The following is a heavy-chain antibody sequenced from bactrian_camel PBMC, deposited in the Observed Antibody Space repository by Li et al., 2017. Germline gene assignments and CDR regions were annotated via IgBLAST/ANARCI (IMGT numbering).Heavy chain of an antibody. J-gene: IGHJ4*01. Sequence: QLVESGGGSVQAGGSLRLSCVFSEWKYKHSDMYCMGWFRQAPGKEREAVAVIDSNDNIRYIDSVKGRFTISRDNAKNTLYLQMNSLKPEDTAVYYCAAPDVSGSWYGDQYNYWGQGTQVTVS. V-gene: IGHV3S53*01. CDR2: IDSNDNI. D-gene: IGHD6*01. CDR1: EWKYKHSDMYC. CDR3: AAPDVSGSWYGDQYNY.